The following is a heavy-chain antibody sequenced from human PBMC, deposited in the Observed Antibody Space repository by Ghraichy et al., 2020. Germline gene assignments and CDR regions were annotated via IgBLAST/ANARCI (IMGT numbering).Heavy chain of an antibody. D-gene: IGHD2-15*01. Sequence: ASVKVSCKASGYTFTSYGISWVRQAPGQGLEWMGWISAYNGNTNYAQKLQGRVTMTTDTSTSTAYMELRSLRSDDTAVYYCARDWLPYCSGGSCYSEGWGQGTLVTVSS. J-gene: IGHJ4*02. CDR2: ISAYNGNT. V-gene: IGHV1-18*01. CDR1: GYTFTSYG. CDR3: ARDWLPYCSGGSCYSEG.